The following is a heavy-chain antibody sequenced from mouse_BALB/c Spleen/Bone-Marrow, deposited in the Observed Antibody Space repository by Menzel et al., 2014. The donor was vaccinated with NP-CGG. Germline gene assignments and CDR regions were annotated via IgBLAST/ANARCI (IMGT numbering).Heavy chain of an antibody. Sequence: VQLKDSGGGLVQPGGSMKLSCVASGFTFSNYWMNWVRQSPEKGLDWVAEIRLKSNNYATHYAESVKGRFTISRDDSKSSVYLQMNNLRAEDTGIYYCTTGFAYWGQGTLVTVSA. J-gene: IGHJ3*01. CDR3: TTGFAY. CDR2: IRLKSNNYAT. V-gene: IGHV6-6*02. CDR1: GFTFSNYW.